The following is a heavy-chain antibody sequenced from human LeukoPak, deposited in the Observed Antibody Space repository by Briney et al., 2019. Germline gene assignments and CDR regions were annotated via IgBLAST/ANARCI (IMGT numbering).Heavy chain of an antibody. CDR1: GYTFASYG. Sequence: GASVKVSCKAPGYTFASYGISWVRQAPGQGLEWIGWISAYNGNTNYAQKFQDRVTLTTDTSATTVYMELTSLRSDDTAIYYCARDGTEDVRRSSQFYVKYNYNGMDVWGQGTMVTVSS. CDR2: ISAYNGNT. D-gene: IGHD1-1*01. CDR3: ARDGTEDVRRSSQFYVKYNYNGMDV. J-gene: IGHJ6*02. V-gene: IGHV1-18*01.